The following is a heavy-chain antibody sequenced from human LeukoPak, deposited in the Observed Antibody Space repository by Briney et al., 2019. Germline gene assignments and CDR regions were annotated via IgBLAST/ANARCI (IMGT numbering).Heavy chain of an antibody. V-gene: IGHV3-30*18. CDR2: TSYDGSDK. J-gene: IGHJ4*02. CDR1: GFPFSSYA. Sequence: GGSLRLSCAASGFPFSSYAMSWVRQAPGKGLEWVAVTSYDGSDKYYADSVKGRFTISRDNSKNTMYLQMNGLRVEDTAVYYCAKRGDYGGKKHFDYCGQGTLVTVSS. D-gene: IGHD4-23*01. CDR3: AKRGDYGGKKHFDY.